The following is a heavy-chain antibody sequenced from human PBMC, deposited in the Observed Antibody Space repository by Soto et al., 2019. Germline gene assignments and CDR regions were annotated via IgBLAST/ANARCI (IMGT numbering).Heavy chain of an antibody. D-gene: IGHD2-15*01. CDR1: GFTFSSYA. J-gene: IGHJ4*02. Sequence: GGSLRLSCAASGFTFSSYAMSWVRQAPGKGLEWVSAISGSGGSTYYADSVKGRFTISRDNSKNTLYLQMNSLRAEDTAVYYCATLGGYCSGGSCYSAVYFDYWGQGTLVTVSS. CDR3: ATLGGYCSGGSCYSAVYFDY. V-gene: IGHV3-23*01. CDR2: ISGSGGST.